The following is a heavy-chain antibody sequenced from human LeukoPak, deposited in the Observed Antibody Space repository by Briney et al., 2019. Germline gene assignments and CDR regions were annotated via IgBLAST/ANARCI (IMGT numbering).Heavy chain of an antibody. V-gene: IGHV4-4*09. J-gene: IGHJ5*02. CDR2: IYTSGST. Sequence: PSETLSLTCTVSGGSISSYYWSWIRQPPGKGLEWIGYIYTSGSTNYNPSLKSRVTISVDTSKNQFSLKLSPVTAADTAVYYCARSDYYDSNVGWFDPWGQGTLATVSS. D-gene: IGHD3-22*01. CDR1: GGSISSYY. CDR3: ARSDYYDSNVGWFDP.